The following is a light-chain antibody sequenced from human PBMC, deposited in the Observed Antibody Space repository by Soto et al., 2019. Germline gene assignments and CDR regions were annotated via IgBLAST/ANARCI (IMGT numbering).Light chain of an antibody. J-gene: IGKJ1*01. CDR2: GAS. V-gene: IGKV3-20*01. Sequence: EIGLTQSPGTLSLSPGERATLSCRASQSVSSSYLAWYQQKPGQAPRLLIYGASTRATGIPDRFSGSGSGTDFTLTIIRLEPEDFAVYYCQQYGSSSTWTFGQGTKVEIK. CDR1: QSVSSSY. CDR3: QQYGSSSTWT.